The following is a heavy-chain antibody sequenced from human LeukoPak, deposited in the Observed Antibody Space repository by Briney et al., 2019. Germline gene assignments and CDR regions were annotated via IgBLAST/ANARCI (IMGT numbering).Heavy chain of an antibody. Sequence: GGSLRLSCAASGFTFSSYAMSWVRQALGKGLEWVSAISGSGGSTYYADSVKGRFTISRDNSKNTLYLQMNSLRAEDTAVYYCAGGRGAIHYWYFDLWGRGTLVTVSS. D-gene: IGHD2-21*01. CDR3: AGGRGAIHYWYFDL. CDR2: ISGSGGST. V-gene: IGHV3-23*01. CDR1: GFTFSSYA. J-gene: IGHJ2*01.